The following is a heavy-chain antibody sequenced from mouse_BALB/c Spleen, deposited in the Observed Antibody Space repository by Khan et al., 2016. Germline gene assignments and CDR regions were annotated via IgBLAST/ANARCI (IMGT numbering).Heavy chain of an antibody. CDR3: ARAWYSMDY. CDR2: ILPGSGYS. V-gene: IGHV1-9*01. CDR1: GYTFSNYW. Sequence: QVRLQQSGAELMKPGASVKISCKATGYTFSNYWIEWVKQRPGHGLEWIGDILPGSGYSTSNENFKGKATFTADASSNTAYMQLISLTSEDSAVYFCARAWYSMDYWGQGTSVTVSS. J-gene: IGHJ4*01.